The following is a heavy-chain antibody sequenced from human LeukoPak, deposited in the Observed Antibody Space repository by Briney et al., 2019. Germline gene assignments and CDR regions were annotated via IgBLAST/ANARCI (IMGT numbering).Heavy chain of an antibody. Sequence: GGSLRLSCAASGFTFSSYRMNWVRQAPGKGLEWVSYISSSSSTIYYADSVKGRFTISRDNAKNSLYLQMNSLRAEDTAVYYCARSWGIWFGELLSEYYFDYWGQGTLVTVSS. D-gene: IGHD3-10*01. CDR3: ARSWGIWFGELLSEYYFDY. V-gene: IGHV3-48*01. CDR1: GFTFSSYR. J-gene: IGHJ4*02. CDR2: ISSSSSTI.